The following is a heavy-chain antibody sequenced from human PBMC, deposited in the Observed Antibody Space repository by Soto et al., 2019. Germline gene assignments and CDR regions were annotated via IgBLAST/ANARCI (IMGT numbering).Heavy chain of an antibody. Sequence: DSVKVSCKASGYTFTSYYMHWVRQAPGQGLEWMGIINPSGGSTSYAQKFQGRVTMTRDTATSTVYMELSSLRSEDTAVYYCASAPARYSSSAAFDIWGQGTMVTVSS. D-gene: IGHD6-6*01. V-gene: IGHV1-46*01. CDR1: GYTFTSYY. CDR3: ASAPARYSSSAAFDI. CDR2: INPSGGST. J-gene: IGHJ3*02.